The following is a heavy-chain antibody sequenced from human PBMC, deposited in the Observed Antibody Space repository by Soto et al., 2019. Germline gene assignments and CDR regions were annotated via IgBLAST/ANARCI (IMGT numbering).Heavy chain of an antibody. D-gene: IGHD6-6*01. V-gene: IGHV3-73*01. CDR1: GFTFSGSA. Sequence: EVQLVESGGGLVQPGGSLKLSCAASGFTFSGSAMHWVRQASGKALEWVGRVRSKANNYATAYAASVKGRFTISRDESKNTVYLQMNSLKTEDTAVYYCSSSSSYYFDYWGQGALVTVSS. CDR3: SSSSSYYFDY. J-gene: IGHJ4*02. CDR2: VRSKANNYAT.